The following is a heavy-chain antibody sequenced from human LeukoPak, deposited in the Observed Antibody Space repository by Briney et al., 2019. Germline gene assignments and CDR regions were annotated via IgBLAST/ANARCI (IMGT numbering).Heavy chain of an antibody. D-gene: IGHD3-10*01. V-gene: IGHV6-1*01. CDR1: GDSVSGSPAV. CDR3: ARGAVRGGTNFDY. Sequence: SQTLSLTCAISGDSVSGSPAVWNSISQSPSRGLEWLGRAYYRSRWYIDYAVSVKGRITITPDTSKNQFSLQLNSVTPEDTAVYYCARGAVRGGTNFDYWGQGTLVTVSS. J-gene: IGHJ4*02. CDR2: AYYRSRWYI.